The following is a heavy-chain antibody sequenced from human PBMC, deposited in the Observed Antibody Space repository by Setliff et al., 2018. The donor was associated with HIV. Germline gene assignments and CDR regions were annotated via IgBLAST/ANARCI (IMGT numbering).Heavy chain of an antibody. CDR1: GGSIRSFF. CDR2: IYTSGST. CDR3: ALDPGYRWDY. J-gene: IGHJ4*02. V-gene: IGHV4-4*08. D-gene: IGHD5-12*01. Sequence: SETLSLTCTVSGGSIRSFFWSWIRQPPGKGLEWIGHIYTSGSTNYNPSLNSRVTMSVDTSKNQFSLNLSSVTAADTAVYYCALDPGYRWDYWGQGTLVTVSS.